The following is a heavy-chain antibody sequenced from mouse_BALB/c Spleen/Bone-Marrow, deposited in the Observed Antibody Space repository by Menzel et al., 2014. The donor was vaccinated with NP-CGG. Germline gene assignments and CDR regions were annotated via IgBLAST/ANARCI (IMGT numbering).Heavy chain of an antibody. J-gene: IGHJ1*01. CDR1: GFTFTDYY. CDR2: IRNKANGYTT. CDR3: ARDERYYGSSYWYFDV. Sequence: EVHLVESGGGFVQPGGSLRLSCATSGFTFTDYYMSWVRQPPGKALEWLGFIRNKANGYTTEYSASVKGRFTISRDNSHSILYFQMNSLRAADSSAYYCARDERYYGSSYWYFDVWGAGTTVTVSS. D-gene: IGHD1-1*01. V-gene: IGHV7-3*02.